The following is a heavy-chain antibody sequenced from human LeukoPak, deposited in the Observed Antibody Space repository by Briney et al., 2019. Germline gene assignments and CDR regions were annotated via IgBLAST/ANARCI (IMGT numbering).Heavy chain of an antibody. J-gene: IGHJ4*02. CDR3: ARDSEVLRFLEWFNPLDY. CDR1: GFTFSSYA. CDR2: ISYDGSDK. Sequence: PGGSLRLSCAASGFTFSSYAMHWVRQAPGKGLEWVAVISYDGSDKYYADSVKGRFTISRDNSKNTLYLQMNSLRAEDTAVYYCARDSEVLRFLEWFNPLDYWGQGTLVTVSS. V-gene: IGHV3-30-3*01. D-gene: IGHD3-3*01.